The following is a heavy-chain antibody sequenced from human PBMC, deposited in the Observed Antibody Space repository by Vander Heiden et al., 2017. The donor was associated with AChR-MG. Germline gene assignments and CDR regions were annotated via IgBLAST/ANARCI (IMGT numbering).Heavy chain of an antibody. CDR1: GYSFTGYW. CDR3: ARHAGGWRQLISPRYDY. V-gene: IGHV5-51*01. J-gene: IGHJ4*02. CDR2: IYPGDSDT. Sequence: EVQLVQSGVEVKKPGEALKISCKASGYSFTGYWIGWVRQLPGKGLEWMGIIYPGDSDTRYSPSFQGQVTISADKSISTAYLQWGSLEASDTAMYYCARHAGGWRQLISPRYDYWGQGTLVTVSP. D-gene: IGHD3-16*01.